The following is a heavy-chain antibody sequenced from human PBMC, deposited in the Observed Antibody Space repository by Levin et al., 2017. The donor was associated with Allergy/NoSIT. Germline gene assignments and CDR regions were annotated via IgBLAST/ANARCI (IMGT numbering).Heavy chain of an antibody. CDR3: ARGFATGRSYFDH. V-gene: IGHV3-48*02. CDR1: GFTFNIYS. D-gene: IGHD2-15*01. J-gene: IGHJ4*02. Sequence: GESLKISCVASGFTFNIYSMHWVRQAPGKGLEWISYIGGTTTTILYADSVVKGRFTISGDNAKNSLYLQMNSLRDEDTAVYYCARGFATGRSYFDHWGQGTLVTVSS. CDR2: IGGTTTTI.